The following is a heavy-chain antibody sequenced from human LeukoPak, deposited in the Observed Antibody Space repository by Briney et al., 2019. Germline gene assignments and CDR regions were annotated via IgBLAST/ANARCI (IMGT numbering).Heavy chain of an antibody. V-gene: IGHV3-30*18. D-gene: IGHD3-22*01. CDR3: AKKGRITMIGDYFDY. CDR1: GFTFSSYG. CDR2: ISYDGSNK. Sequence: LGGSLRLSCAASGFTFSSYGMHWVRQAPGKGLEWVAVISYDGSNKYYADSVKGRFTISRDNSKNTLYLQMNSLRAEDTAVYYCAKKGRITMIGDYFDYWGQGTLVTVSS. J-gene: IGHJ4*02.